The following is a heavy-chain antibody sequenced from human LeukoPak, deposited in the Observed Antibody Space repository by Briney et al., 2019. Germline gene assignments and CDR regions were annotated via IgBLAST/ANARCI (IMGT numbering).Heavy chain of an antibody. CDR2: INPSSGNT. V-gene: IGHV1-46*01. J-gene: IGHJ4*02. CDR1: GYTFTSYF. Sequence: ASVKVSCKASGYTFTSYFMHWVRQAPGQGLEWMGIINPSSGNTNYAQKFQGRVTMTRDTSTSTVYMELSSLRSEDTASYYCARDLAYYYGSGNFYSRDYWGQGTLITVSS. CDR3: ARDLAYYYGSGNFYSRDY. D-gene: IGHD3-10*01.